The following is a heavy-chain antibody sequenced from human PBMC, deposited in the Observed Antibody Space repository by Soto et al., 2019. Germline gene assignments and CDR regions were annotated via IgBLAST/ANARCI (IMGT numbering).Heavy chain of an antibody. CDR1: GYTFTSYW. J-gene: IGHJ6*02. CDR2: IYPGDSDT. V-gene: IGHV5-51*03. Sequence: EVQLVQSGVEVKKPGESLKISCQGSGYTFTSYWIEWVRQMPGKGLEWMGSIYPGDSDTRYSPSFQGQVTISADKSLSTAYMQWSSLKASDTAIYYCARMSTVTTRVYYYGMDVWDQGTTVTVSS. D-gene: IGHD4-17*01. CDR3: ARMSTVTTRVYYYGMDV.